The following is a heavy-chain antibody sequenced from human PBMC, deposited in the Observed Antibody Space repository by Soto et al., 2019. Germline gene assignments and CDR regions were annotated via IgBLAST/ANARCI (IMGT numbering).Heavy chain of an antibody. CDR3: ARDQDRIVPGETGP. J-gene: IGHJ5*02. CDR2: IIPIFGTA. CDR1: GGTFSSYA. Sequence: ASVKVSCKASGGTFSSYAISWVRQAPGQGLEWIGGIIPIFGTANYAQKFQGRVTITADESTSTAYMELSSLRSEDTAVYYCARDQDRIVPGETGPWGQGTLVTVSS. V-gene: IGHV1-69*13. D-gene: IGHD2-15*01.